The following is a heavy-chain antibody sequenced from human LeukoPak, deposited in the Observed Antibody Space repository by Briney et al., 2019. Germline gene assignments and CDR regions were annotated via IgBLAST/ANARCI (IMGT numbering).Heavy chain of an antibody. V-gene: IGHV4-61*10. D-gene: IGHD3-22*01. Sequence: SETLSLTCTVSGGSISSGSYYWSWIRQPAGKGLEWIGYIYYSGSTNYNPSLKSRVTISVDTSKNQFSLKLSSVTAADTAVYYCARDAYYYDSSLGGLDYWGQGTLVTVSS. CDR3: ARDAYYYDSSLGGLDY. CDR1: GGSISSGSYY. J-gene: IGHJ4*02. CDR2: IYYSGST.